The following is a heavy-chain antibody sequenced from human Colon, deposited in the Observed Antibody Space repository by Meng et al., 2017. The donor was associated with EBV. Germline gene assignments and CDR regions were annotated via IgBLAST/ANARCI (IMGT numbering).Heavy chain of an antibody. CDR1: GDSVATGRYY. CDR3: ARVSGRSFDP. D-gene: IGHD3-10*01. CDR2: IYYIGGT. V-gene: IGHV4-61*01. Sequence: QVQLQGSGPGLCKPSGTLSLTCTVPGDSVATGRYYWSWIRQPPGKGLEWIAYIYYIGGTNYNPSLKSRLTISLDTSKNQFSLSLRSVTAADTAVYYCARVSGRSFDPWGQGTLVTVSS. J-gene: IGHJ5*02.